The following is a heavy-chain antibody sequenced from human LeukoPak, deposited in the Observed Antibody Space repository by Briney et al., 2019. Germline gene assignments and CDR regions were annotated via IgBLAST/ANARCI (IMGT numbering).Heavy chain of an antibody. J-gene: IGHJ4*02. D-gene: IGHD6-13*01. CDR3: ATDERIAAAGGY. V-gene: IGHV1-24*01. CDR2: FDPEDGET. Sequence: ASVKVSCKVSGYTLTELSMHWVRQAPGKGLEWMGGFDPEDGETIYAQKFQGRVTMTEDTSTDTAYMELSSLRSEDTAVYYCATDERIAAAGGYWSQGTLVTVSS. CDR1: GYTLTELS.